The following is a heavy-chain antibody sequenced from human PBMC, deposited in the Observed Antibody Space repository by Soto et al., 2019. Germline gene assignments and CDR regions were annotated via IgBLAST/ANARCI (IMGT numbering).Heavy chain of an antibody. CDR2: IIPIFGTA. CDR1: GGTFSSYA. V-gene: IGHV1-69*01. Sequence: QVQLVQSGAEVKKPGSSVKVSCKASGGTFSSYAISWVRQAPGQGLEWMGGIIPIFGTANYAQKFQGRVTITADESRSTACRELRSLRSADTAVYYCASAPTMATITGYFDLWCRGTMVTVSS. CDR3: ASAPTMATITGYFDL. J-gene: IGHJ2*01. D-gene: IGHD5-12*01.